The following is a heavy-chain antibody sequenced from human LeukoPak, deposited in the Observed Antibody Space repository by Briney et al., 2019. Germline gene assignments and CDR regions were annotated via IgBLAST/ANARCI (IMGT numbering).Heavy chain of an antibody. J-gene: IGHJ4*02. Sequence: PGGSLRLSCAASGFTFSNFGMHWVRQAPGKGLEWVAVIWYDGTKTYYGESVKGRFTISRDNAENSLYLQMNSLRTDDTAVYYCARGYCSGDNCYAGPNFDFWGQGTLVTVSS. CDR2: IWYDGTKT. D-gene: IGHD2-2*01. CDR3: ARGYCSGDNCYAGPNFDF. CDR1: GFTFSNFG. V-gene: IGHV3-33*03.